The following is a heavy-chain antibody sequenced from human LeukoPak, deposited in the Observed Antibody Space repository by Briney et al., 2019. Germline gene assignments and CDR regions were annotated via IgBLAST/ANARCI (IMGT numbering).Heavy chain of an antibody. J-gene: IGHJ4*02. Sequence: SVKVSCKASGDIFSSYAISWVRQAPGQGLEWMGGIVPLFGTATYVQKFQDRVTITADKSTNIVYMELSSLRSDDTAVYYCARDTNGYNYGPSPLDYWGQGSLVTVSS. D-gene: IGHD5-18*01. V-gene: IGHV1-69*06. CDR3: ARDTNGYNYGPSPLDY. CDR2: IVPLFGTA. CDR1: GDIFSSYA.